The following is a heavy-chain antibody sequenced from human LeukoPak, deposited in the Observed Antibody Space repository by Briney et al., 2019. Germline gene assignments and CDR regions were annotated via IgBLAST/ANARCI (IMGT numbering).Heavy chain of an antibody. V-gene: IGHV3-74*01. J-gene: IGHJ3*01. Sequence: GGSLRLSCAASGFTFTTSWMHWFRQAPGKGLVWVSRIESDGTGTTYADSVKGRFTISRDNAKNTLYLQMNSLRAEDTAAYYCARDQYSSTWYRGAFDVWGQGTMVSVSS. CDR3: ARDQYSSTWYRGAFDV. CDR1: GFTFTTSW. D-gene: IGHD6-13*01. CDR2: IESDGTGT.